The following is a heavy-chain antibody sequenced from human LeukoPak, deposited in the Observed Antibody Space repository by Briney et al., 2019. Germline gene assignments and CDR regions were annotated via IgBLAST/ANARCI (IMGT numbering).Heavy chain of an antibody. V-gene: IGHV1-18*01. J-gene: IGHJ5*02. CDR2: ISAYNGNT. Sequence: ASVKVSCKASGYTFTSYGISWVRQAPGQGLEWMGRISAYNGNTNYAQKLQGRVTMTTDTSTSTAYMELRSLRSDDTAVYYCAREAGGYDFWSGYSWFDPWGQGTLVTVSS. CDR3: AREAGGYDFWSGYSWFDP. D-gene: IGHD3-3*01. CDR1: GYTFTSYG.